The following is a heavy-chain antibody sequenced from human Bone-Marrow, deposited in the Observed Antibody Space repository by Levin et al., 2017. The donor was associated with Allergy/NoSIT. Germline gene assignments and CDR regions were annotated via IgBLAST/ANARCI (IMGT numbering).Heavy chain of an antibody. Sequence: RGESLKISCKGSGYRFTKSWIGWVRQMPGKGLEWMGIIYPGDSDTTYSPSFQGQVTISADRSTNTAYLQWSSLKASDTAIYYCARAADDNYYFDYWGQGTLVSVSS. CDR1: GYRFTKSW. CDR2: IYPGDSDT. D-gene: IGHD2-15*01. CDR3: ARAADDNYYFDY. V-gene: IGHV5-51*01. J-gene: IGHJ4*02.